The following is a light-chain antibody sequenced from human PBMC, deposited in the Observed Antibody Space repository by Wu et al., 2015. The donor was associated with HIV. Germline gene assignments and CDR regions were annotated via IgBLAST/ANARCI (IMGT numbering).Light chain of an antibody. CDR2: AAT. Sequence: DIQMTQSPPSLSASVGDGVTITCRASQAITNSLAWYQQKPGIAPRLLVFAATRLGNGVPSRFSGSGSGTEYTLTISSLQPEDFATYYCQQFYSTPFSFGQGTKLEI. V-gene: IGKV1-NL1*01. J-gene: IGKJ2*03. CDR3: QQFYSTPFS. CDR1: QAITNS.